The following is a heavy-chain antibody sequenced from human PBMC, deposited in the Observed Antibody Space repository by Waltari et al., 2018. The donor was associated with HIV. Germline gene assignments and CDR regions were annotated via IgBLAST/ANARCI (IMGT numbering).Heavy chain of an antibody. CDR3: ASQIVGATTVYYYGMDV. V-gene: IGHV3-74*01. CDR1: GFTFSGYW. J-gene: IGHJ6*02. CDR2: INSDGSST. D-gene: IGHD1-26*01. Sequence: EVQLVESGGGLVQPGGSLRLSCAASGFTFSGYWMHWVRQAPGKGLVWVSRINSDGSSTSYADSVKGRFTISRDNAKNTLYLQMNSLRAEDTAVYYCASQIVGATTVYYYGMDVWGQGTTVTVSS.